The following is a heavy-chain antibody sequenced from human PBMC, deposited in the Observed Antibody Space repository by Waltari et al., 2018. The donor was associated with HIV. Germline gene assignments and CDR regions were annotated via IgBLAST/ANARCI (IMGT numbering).Heavy chain of an antibody. J-gene: IGHJ4*02. Sequence: QVQLQQWGAGLLKPSETLSLTCAVYGGSFSGSYWSWIRQPPGKGLEWIGEINHSGSTNYNPSLKSRVTISVDTSKNQFSLKLSSVTAADTAVYYCARGLRDIVVVPAAIPYFDYWGQGTLVTVSS. CDR2: INHSGST. D-gene: IGHD2-2*02. CDR1: GGSFSGSY. CDR3: ARGLRDIVVVPAAIPYFDY. V-gene: IGHV4-34*01.